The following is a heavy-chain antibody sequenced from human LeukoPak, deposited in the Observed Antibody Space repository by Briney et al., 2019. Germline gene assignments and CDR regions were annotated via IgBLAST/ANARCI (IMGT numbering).Heavy chain of an antibody. Sequence: PGGSLRLSCAASGFAFSSYWMNWVRQAPGKGLEWVGIINPDGGTKSHVDSVKGRFTISRDNAKSSLYLQMNSLTDEDTAVYYCAAVDKGSSSSGIADYWGQGTLVTVSS. J-gene: IGHJ4*02. CDR2: INPDGGTK. D-gene: IGHD6-6*01. V-gene: IGHV3-7*03. CDR1: GFAFSSYW. CDR3: AAVDKGSSSSGIADY.